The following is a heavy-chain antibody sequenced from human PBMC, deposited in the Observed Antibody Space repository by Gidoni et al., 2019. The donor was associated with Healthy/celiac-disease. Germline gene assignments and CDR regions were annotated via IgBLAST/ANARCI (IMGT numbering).Heavy chain of an antibody. Sequence: QVHLPESGPGLVKPSETLSLTCTVSGGSISSYYWSWIRQPPGKGLEWIGYIYYSGRTNYNPSLKSRVTISVDTSKNQFSLKLSSGTAADTAVYYCARGMGFCSGGSCYTAEFDYWGQGTLVTVSS. CDR2: IYYSGRT. CDR3: ARGMGFCSGGSCYTAEFDY. D-gene: IGHD2-15*01. J-gene: IGHJ4*02. V-gene: IGHV4-59*01. CDR1: GGSISSYY.